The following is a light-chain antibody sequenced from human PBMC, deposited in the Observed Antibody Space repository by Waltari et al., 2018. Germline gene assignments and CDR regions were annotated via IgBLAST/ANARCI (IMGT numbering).Light chain of an antibody. CDR3: QQSYSMPWT. J-gene: IGKJ1*01. V-gene: IGKV1-39*01. Sequence: DIQMTQSPSSLSPSVGDRVTITCRASQSISSYLNWYQQKPGQAPKLLIYDASSLQSGVPSRFSGSGSGTDFTLSISSLQPEDCATYYCQQSYSMPWTFGQGTKVEIK. CDR2: DAS. CDR1: QSISSY.